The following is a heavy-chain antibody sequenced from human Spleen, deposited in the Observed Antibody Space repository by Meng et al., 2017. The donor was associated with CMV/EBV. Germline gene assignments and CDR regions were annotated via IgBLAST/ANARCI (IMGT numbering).Heavy chain of an antibody. J-gene: IGHJ6*02. Sequence: GESLKISCAASGFTFSSYSMNWVRQAPGKGLEWVSYISSSSDITLYSDSVKGRVTVSRDNAKSLLFLQMDSLRAEDTAVYYCARYRYYLSRFAYDLDVWGQGTTVTVSS. CDR3: ARYRYYLSRFAYDLDV. CDR2: ISSSSDIT. CDR1: GFTFSSYS. V-gene: IGHV3-48*04. D-gene: IGHD3-16*02.